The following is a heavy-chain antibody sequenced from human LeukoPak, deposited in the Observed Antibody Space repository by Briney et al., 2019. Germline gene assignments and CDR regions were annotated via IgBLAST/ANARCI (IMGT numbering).Heavy chain of an antibody. Sequence: ASVKVSCKASGYTFTSYGISWVRQAPGQGLEWMGWISAYNGNTNYAQKLQGRVTMTTDTPTSTAYMELRSLRSDDTAVYYCARAGLLLWFGNYGMDVWGQGTTVTVSS. V-gene: IGHV1-18*01. CDR1: GYTFTSYG. J-gene: IGHJ6*02. CDR3: ARAGLLLWFGNYGMDV. CDR2: ISAYNGNT. D-gene: IGHD3-10*01.